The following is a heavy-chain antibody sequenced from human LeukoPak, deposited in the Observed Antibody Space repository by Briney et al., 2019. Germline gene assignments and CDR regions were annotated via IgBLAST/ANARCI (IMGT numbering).Heavy chain of an antibody. CDR1: GFTFSTYS. Sequence: PGGSLRLSCAASGFTFSTYSMNWVRQAPGKGLEWVSFISSTSSTIYYADSVKGRFTISRDNAKNSLYLQMNSLRAEDTAVYYCARSFSSSWYGDFDYWGQGTLVTVSS. J-gene: IGHJ4*02. V-gene: IGHV3-48*01. D-gene: IGHD6-13*01. CDR3: ARSFSSSWYGDFDY. CDR2: ISSTSSTI.